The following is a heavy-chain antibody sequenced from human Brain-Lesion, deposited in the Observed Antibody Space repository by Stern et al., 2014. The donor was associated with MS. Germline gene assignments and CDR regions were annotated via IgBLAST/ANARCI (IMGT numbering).Heavy chain of an antibody. J-gene: IGHJ5*02. CDR1: GGSVSSTSYA. CDR2: IYYSGNT. D-gene: IGHD2-15*01. V-gene: IGHV4-39*01. CDR3: AGEEDIRYCSGGSCTGNWFDP. Sequence: VQLVESGPGLVKPSETLSLTCTVAGGSVSSTSYAWAWIRQPPGKGLEWIGTIYYSGNTYYSPSLKSRLTLSLATSKNKFSQQLRSVTAADTAVYYCAGEEDIRYCSGGSCTGNWFDPWGQGTLVTVSS.